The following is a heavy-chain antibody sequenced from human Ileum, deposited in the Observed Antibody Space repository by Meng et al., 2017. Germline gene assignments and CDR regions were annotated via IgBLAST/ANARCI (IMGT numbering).Heavy chain of an antibody. V-gene: IGHV4-34*01. CDR2: INHGGGT. D-gene: IGHD3-22*01. J-gene: IGHJ4*02. CDR3: ARVDFRGDSRDSSGLGL. Sequence: QAQLKEGVAQLLSPSATLLLTCASYGGSFSGFYWSGIRQYPEKGLEWIGEINHGGGTNYNPSLSSRVTISVDTSKNQFSLKVNSVTAADTAFYYCARVDFRGDSRDSSGLGLWGQGTLVTVSS. CDR1: GGSFSGFY.